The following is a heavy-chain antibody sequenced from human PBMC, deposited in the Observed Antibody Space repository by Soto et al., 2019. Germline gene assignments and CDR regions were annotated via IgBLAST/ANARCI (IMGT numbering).Heavy chain of an antibody. D-gene: IGHD5-18*01. V-gene: IGHV3-73*01. Sequence: VGSLRLSCAASGFTFSGSAMHWVRQASGKGLEWVGRIRSKANSYATAYAASVKGRFTISRDDSKNTAYLQMNSLKTEDTAVYYCTRLGYSYGYGYYYGMDVWGQGTTVTVSS. CDR2: IRSKANSYAT. CDR1: GFTFSGSA. CDR3: TRLGYSYGYGYYYGMDV. J-gene: IGHJ6*02.